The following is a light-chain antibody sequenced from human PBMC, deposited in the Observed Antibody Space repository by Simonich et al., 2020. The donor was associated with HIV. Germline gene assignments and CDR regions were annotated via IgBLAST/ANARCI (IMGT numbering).Light chain of an antibody. J-gene: IGLJ3*02. V-gene: IGLV8-61*01. CDR1: SGSVSTSYY. CDR2: STN. CDR3: VLYMGSGISV. Sequence: QTVVTQETSSSVSPGGTVTLTCALSSGSVSTSYYPTWYHQTPGQPPRTLIYSTNTRSSWVPDRFSGSILGNKAVLTITGAQADDEGDYYCVLYMGSGISVFGGGTKLTVL.